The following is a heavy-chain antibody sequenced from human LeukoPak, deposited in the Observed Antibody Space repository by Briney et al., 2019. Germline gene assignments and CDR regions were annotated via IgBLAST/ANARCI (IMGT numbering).Heavy chain of an antibody. CDR3: ARDLTLEWLLPADAFDI. CDR1: GYTFTSYG. V-gene: IGHV1-18*01. Sequence: ASVKVSCKASGYTFTSYGISWVRQAPGQGLEWMGWISAYNGNTNYAQKLQGRVTMTTDTSTSTAYMELRSLRSDDTAVYYCARDLTLEWLLPADAFDIWGQGTMVTVSS. D-gene: IGHD3-3*01. CDR2: ISAYNGNT. J-gene: IGHJ3*02.